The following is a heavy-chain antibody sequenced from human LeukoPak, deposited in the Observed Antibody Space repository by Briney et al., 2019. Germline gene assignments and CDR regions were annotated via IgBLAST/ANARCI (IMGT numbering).Heavy chain of an antibody. D-gene: IGHD4-17*01. CDR1: GGSISSGDYY. V-gene: IGHV4-30-4*01. Sequence: SETLSLTCTVSGGSISSGDYYWSWIRQPPGRGLEWIGYIYYSGSTYYNPSLKSRVTISVDTSKNQFSLKLSSVTAADTAVYYCASYGENAFDIWGQGTMVTVSS. CDR2: IYYSGST. CDR3: ASYGENAFDI. J-gene: IGHJ3*02.